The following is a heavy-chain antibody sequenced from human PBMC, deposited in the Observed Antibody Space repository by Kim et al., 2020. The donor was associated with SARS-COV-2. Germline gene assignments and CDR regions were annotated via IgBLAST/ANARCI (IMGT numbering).Heavy chain of an antibody. CDR1: GGSISSGGYY. Sequence: SETLSLTCTVSGGSISSGGYYWSWIRQHPGKGLEWIGYIYYSGSTYYNPSLKSRVTISVDTSKNQFSLKLSSVTAADTAVYYCARDSGTTVVRGGESYYYYYGMHVWDQGTTVTVSS. CDR2: IYYSGST. D-gene: IGHD4-17*01. V-gene: IGHV4-31*03. J-gene: IGHJ6*02. CDR3: ARDSGTTVVRGGESYYYYYGMHV.